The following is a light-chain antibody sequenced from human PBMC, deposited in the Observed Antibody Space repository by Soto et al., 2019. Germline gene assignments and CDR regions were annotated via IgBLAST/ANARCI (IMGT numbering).Light chain of an antibody. CDR2: DAS. J-gene: IGKJ2*01. Sequence: ETVLTQSPATLSLSPGERATLSCRASQSVSNQLAWYQQKPGQAPRLLIYDASNRATGISARFSGSGSGTDFTLTISSLEPEDFALYYCQKRNNWPPYTFGQGTKLEI. V-gene: IGKV3-11*01. CDR1: QSVSNQ. CDR3: QKRNNWPPYT.